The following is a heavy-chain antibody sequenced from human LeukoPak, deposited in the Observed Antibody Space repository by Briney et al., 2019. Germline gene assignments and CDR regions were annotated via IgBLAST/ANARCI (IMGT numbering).Heavy chain of an antibody. CDR2: IYTSGST. D-gene: IGHD3-9*01. V-gene: IGHV4-4*07. J-gene: IGHJ4*02. CDR3: ARDAYDILTGYSGFDY. Sequence: SETLSLTCTVSGGSISSYYWSWIRQPAGKGLEWIGRIYTSGSTNYNPSLKSRVTMSVDTSKNQFSLKLSSVTAADTAVYYCARDAYDILTGYSGFDYWGQGTLVTVSS. CDR1: GGSISSYY.